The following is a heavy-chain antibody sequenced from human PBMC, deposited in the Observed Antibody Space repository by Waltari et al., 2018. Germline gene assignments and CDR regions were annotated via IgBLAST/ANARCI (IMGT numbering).Heavy chain of an antibody. V-gene: IGHV3-23*01. Sequence: EVQLLESGGGLVQPGGSLGLSCAASGLTFSVQAMSWVRQTAGKRLEWVSSISGGDSNTYYADSVKGRFTISRDNSKNTLYLQMNSLRVDDTAAYYCVRGSTLFDDWGQGVLLTVSS. CDR3: VRGSTLFDD. CDR1: GLTFSVQA. CDR2: ISGGDSNT. J-gene: IGHJ4*02. D-gene: IGHD1-26*01.